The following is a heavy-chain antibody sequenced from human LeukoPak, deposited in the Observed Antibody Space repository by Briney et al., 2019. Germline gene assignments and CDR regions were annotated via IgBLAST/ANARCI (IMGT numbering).Heavy chain of an antibody. CDR1: GFTFSNYG. Sequence: GGSLRLSCAAFGFTFSNYGIHWVRQAPGKGLEWVAVILYDGSNKYYADSVKGRFTISRDNSKNTLYLQMNSLRADDTAVYYCAKSALAGGFDYWGQGTLVTVSS. CDR2: ILYDGSNK. D-gene: IGHD3-16*01. J-gene: IGHJ4*02. CDR3: AKSALAGGFDY. V-gene: IGHV3-30*18.